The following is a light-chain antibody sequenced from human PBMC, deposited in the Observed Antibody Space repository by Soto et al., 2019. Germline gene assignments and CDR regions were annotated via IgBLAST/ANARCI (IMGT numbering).Light chain of an antibody. CDR3: HQYDSSPRT. CDR1: QSISSNY. V-gene: IGKV3-20*01. CDR2: GAS. Sequence: EIVLTQSPGTLSLSPGERATLSCRASQSISSNYLAWYQQKPGQAPRLLIYGASSRATGIPDRFSGSGSGTDFTLTISRLEPEDFAVYYCHQYDSSPRTFSQGTKVEIK. J-gene: IGKJ1*01.